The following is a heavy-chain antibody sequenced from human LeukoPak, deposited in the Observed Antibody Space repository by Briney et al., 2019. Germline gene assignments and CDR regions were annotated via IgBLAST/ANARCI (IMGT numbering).Heavy chain of an antibody. CDR1: GFTFSSYW. Sequence: GGSLRLSCAASGFTFSSYWMSWVRQAPGKGLEWVANIKQDGSEKYYVGSVKGRFTISRDNAKNSLYLQMNSLRAEDTAVYYCARSTGYDFWSGYYDAFDIWGQGTMVTVSS. CDR2: IKQDGSEK. CDR3: ARSTGYDFWSGYYDAFDI. V-gene: IGHV3-7*01. J-gene: IGHJ3*02. D-gene: IGHD3-3*01.